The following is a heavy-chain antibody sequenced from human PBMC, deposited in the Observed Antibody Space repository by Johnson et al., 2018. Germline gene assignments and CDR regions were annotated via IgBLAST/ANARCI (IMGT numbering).Heavy chain of an antibody. V-gene: IGHV3-33*01. CDR3: AGGPHRWYSSSDYYYGMDV. D-gene: IGHD6-6*01. Sequence: QVQLVQSGGGVVQPGRSLRLSCAASGFTFSSYGMHWVRQAPGKGLEWVAVIWYDGSNKYYADSVKGRFTISRDNSKTRLYRKMNSLRAEGRAVYYCAGGPHRWYSSSDYYYGMDVWGQGTTVTVSS. CDR2: IWYDGSNK. CDR1: GFTFSSYG. J-gene: IGHJ6*02.